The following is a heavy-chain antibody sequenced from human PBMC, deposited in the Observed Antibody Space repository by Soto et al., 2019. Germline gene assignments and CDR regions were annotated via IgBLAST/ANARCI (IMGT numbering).Heavy chain of an antibody. Sequence: PSETLSLTCTVSGGSISSGSYYWGWIRQHPGKGLEWIGYIFYSGTTYYNPSLKSRVTISVDTSKNQFSLKLSSVTAADTAVYYWARSVDPWGQGTLVTVSS. CDR2: IFYSGTT. CDR3: ARSVDP. CDR1: GGSISSGSYY. J-gene: IGHJ5*02. V-gene: IGHV4-31*03.